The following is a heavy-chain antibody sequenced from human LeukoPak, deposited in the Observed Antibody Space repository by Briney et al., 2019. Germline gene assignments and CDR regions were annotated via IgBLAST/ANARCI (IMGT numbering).Heavy chain of an antibody. CDR1: GGSISSGSYY. CDR2: IYTSGST. J-gene: IGHJ3*02. V-gene: IGHV4-61*02. D-gene: IGHD3-22*01. Sequence: SETLSLTCTVSGGSISSGSYYWSWIRQPAGKGLEWIGRIYTSGSTNYNPSLKSRVTISVDTSKNQFSLKLSSVTAADTAGYYCARWAYYYDSSGYHDAFDIWGQGTMVTVSS. CDR3: ARWAYYYDSSGYHDAFDI.